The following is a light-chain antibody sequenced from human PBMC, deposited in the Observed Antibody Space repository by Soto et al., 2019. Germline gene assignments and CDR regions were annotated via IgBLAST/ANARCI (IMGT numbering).Light chain of an antibody. CDR3: QQSYRTPLT. V-gene: IGKV1-39*01. J-gene: IGKJ4*01. Sequence: DIQMTQSPSSLSASVGDRVTITCRASQAIDNYLNWYQHKPGKAPELLILAASIVQSGVPSRFSGGGFGTDFSLTISSLHTEDFATYYCQQSYRTPLTFGGGTKVEL. CDR2: AAS. CDR1: QAIDNY.